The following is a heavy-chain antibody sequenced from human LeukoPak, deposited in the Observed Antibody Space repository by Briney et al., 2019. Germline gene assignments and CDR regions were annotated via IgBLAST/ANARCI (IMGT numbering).Heavy chain of an antibody. Sequence: SETLSLTCTVSGGSINTDNYYWSWIRQSPVKGLEWVGYIHHTGTTYYNPSLRSRVSISVFTSNNQFSLTLISVTAADTAVYYCARNLVPYFGELDPWGRGTLVTVSS. CDR1: GGSINTDNYY. CDR2: IHHTGTT. CDR3: ARNLVPYFGELDP. J-gene: IGHJ5*02. D-gene: IGHD3-10*01. V-gene: IGHV4-30-4*01.